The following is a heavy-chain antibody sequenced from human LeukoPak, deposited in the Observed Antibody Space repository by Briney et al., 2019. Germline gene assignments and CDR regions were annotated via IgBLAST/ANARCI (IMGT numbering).Heavy chain of an antibody. CDR3: ASPHRRGSSYAFDI. J-gene: IGHJ3*02. V-gene: IGHV1-8*03. Sequence: GASVKVSCKASGYTFTSYDINWVRQATGQGLEWMGWMNPNSGNTGYAQKFQGRVTITRNTSISTAYMELSSLRSEDTAVYYCASPHRRGSSYAFDIWGQGTMVTVSS. D-gene: IGHD3-10*01. CDR2: MNPNSGNT. CDR1: GYTFTSYD.